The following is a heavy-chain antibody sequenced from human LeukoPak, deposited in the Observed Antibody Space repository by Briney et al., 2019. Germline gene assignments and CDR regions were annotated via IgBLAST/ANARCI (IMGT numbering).Heavy chain of an antibody. D-gene: IGHD3-22*01. V-gene: IGHV3-15*01. CDR2: IKSKTDGGTT. CDR3: TTDPMIVVVARY. J-gene: IGHJ4*02. CDR1: GFTFGDYT. Sequence: GRFLRLSCSASGFTFGDYTMSWFRQAPGKGLEWVGRIKSKTDGGTTDYAAPVKGRFTISRDDSKNTLYLQMNSLKTEDTAVYYCTTDPMIVVVARYWGQGTLVTVSS.